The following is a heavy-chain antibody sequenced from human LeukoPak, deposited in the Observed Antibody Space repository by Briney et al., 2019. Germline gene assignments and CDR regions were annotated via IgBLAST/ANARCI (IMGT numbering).Heavy chain of an antibody. Sequence: SETLSLTCTVSGGSTSSYYWSWIRHPAGKGLGWIGRIYTCGNTNYNPSLKSRVTMSLDTSKNQFSLRLSSVTAADTAVYYCARDEALVGGYYRRAFDIWGQGTMVTVSS. CDR1: GGSTSSYY. CDR3: ARDEALVGGYYRRAFDI. CDR2: IYTCGNT. D-gene: IGHD3-10*01. V-gene: IGHV4-4*07. J-gene: IGHJ3*02.